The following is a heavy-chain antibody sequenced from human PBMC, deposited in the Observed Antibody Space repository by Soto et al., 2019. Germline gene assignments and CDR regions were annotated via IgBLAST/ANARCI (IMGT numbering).Heavy chain of an antibody. V-gene: IGHV3-48*01. J-gene: IGHJ4*02. CDR2: ISSSSSTI. CDR1: GFTFSSYS. D-gene: IGHD7-27*01. Sequence: GGSLRLSCAASGFTFSSYSMNWVRQAPGKGLEWVSYISSSSSTIYYADSVKGRFTISRDNAKNTLYLQMNSLRAEDTAVYYCAKEGRLNWGSLDYWGQGTLVTVSS. CDR3: AKEGRLNWGSLDY.